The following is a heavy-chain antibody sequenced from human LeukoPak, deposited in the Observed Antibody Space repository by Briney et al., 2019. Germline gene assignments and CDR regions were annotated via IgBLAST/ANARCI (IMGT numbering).Heavy chain of an antibody. CDR1: GGSITNYY. J-gene: IGHJ4*02. V-gene: IGHV4-59*01. Sequence: PSETLSLTCTVSGGSITNYYWSWIRQPPGKGLDWIGYIHYTGLTNYNPSLTSRLTISVDTSKNQFSLKLSSVTAADAAVYYCAREKSPDYCSGASCYFDYWGQGTLVTVSP. CDR2: IHYTGLT. CDR3: AREKSPDYCSGASCYFDY. D-gene: IGHD2-15*01.